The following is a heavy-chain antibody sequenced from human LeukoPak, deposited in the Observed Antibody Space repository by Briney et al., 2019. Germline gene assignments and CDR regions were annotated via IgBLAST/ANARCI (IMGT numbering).Heavy chain of an antibody. J-gene: IGHJ4*02. CDR2: ISAYGEST. CDR1: GFTFSSYA. V-gene: IGHV3-23*01. Sequence: GGSLRLSCKASGFTFSSYAMSWVRQAPGKGLQWVSSISAYGESTYHADSVKGRFTTSRDNSKDTLSLHMYSLRADDTAVYYCARRGKVGLPTYFDYWGQGTLVTVSS. CDR3: ARRGKVGLPTYFDY. D-gene: IGHD1-26*01.